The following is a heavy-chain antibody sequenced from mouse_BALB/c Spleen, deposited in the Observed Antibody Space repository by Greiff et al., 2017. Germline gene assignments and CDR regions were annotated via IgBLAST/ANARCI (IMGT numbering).Heavy chain of an antibody. Sequence: EVQLVESGPELVQPGASGKISCTASGYSFTGFNMNWVKQSTGKSLEWIGNIDPYYGGTSYNQKFKGKATLTVDKSSSTAYMQLKSLTSEDSAVYYCARTEVYAMDYWGQGTSVTVSA. CDR3: ARTEVYAMDY. CDR1: GYSFTGFN. J-gene: IGHJ4*01. CDR2: IDPYYGGT. V-gene: IGHV1-39*01.